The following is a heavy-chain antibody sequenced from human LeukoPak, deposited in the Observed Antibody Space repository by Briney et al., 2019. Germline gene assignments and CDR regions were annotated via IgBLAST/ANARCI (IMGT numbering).Heavy chain of an antibody. CDR2: MNPNSGNT. CDR3: ARDSIWGSGTYGFDY. Sequence: ASVKVSCKASGYTFTSYDINWVRQATGQGLEWMGWMNPNSGNTAYAQKFHGRVTMTRNTSINTAYMELSSLRSEDTAVYYCARDSIWGSGTYGFDYWGQGALVTVSS. CDR1: GYTFTSYD. V-gene: IGHV1-8*01. D-gene: IGHD1-26*01. J-gene: IGHJ4*02.